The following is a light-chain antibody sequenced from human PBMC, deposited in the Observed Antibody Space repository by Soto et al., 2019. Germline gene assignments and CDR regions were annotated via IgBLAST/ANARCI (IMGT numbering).Light chain of an antibody. CDR2: GNS. J-gene: IGLJ3*02. V-gene: IGLV1-40*01. CDR1: SSNIGAGYD. CDR3: QSYDSSLSGWV. Sequence: QPVLTPPPSVSGAPGQRVTISCTESSSNIGAGYDVHWYQQLPGTAPKLLIYGNSNRPSGVPDRFSGSKSGTSASLAITGLQAEDEADYYCQSYDSSLSGWVFGGGTKLTVL.